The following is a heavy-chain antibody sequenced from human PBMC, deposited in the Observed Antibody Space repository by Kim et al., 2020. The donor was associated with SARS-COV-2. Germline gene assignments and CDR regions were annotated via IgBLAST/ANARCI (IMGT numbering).Heavy chain of an antibody. Sequence: GGSLRLSCAASGFTFSSYAMHWVRQAPGKGLEWVAVISYDGSNKYYADSVKGRFTISRDNSKNTLYLQMNSLRAEDTAVYYCARDRFWFGGLPAFDIWG. CDR3: ARDRFWFGGLPAFDI. V-gene: IGHV3-30*04. D-gene: IGHD3-10*01. CDR2: ISYDGSNK. J-gene: IGHJ3*02. CDR1: GFTFSSYA.